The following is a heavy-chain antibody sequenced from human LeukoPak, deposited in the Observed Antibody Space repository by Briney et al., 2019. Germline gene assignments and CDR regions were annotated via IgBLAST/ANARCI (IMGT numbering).Heavy chain of an antibody. D-gene: IGHD6-13*01. V-gene: IGHV4-34*01. CDR2: INHSGST. Sequence: SETLSLTCAVYGGSFSGYYWSWIRQPPGKGLEWIGEINHSGSTNYNPSLKSRVTISVDTSKNQFSLKLSSVTAADTAVYYCARGGQAAAEFLDYWGQGTLVTVSS. J-gene: IGHJ4*02. CDR3: ARGGQAAAEFLDY. CDR1: GGSFSGYY.